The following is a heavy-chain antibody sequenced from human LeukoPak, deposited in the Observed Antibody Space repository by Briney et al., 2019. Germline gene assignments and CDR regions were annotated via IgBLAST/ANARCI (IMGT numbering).Heavy chain of an antibody. CDR1: GLTFSSSW. Sequence: GGSLRLSCAVSGLTFSSSWMDWVRQAPGKGLEWVASINPDGNKKYSADSVKGRFTISRDNAENSLYLQMNSPRVEDTAFYYCARDLAYSRLDYWGQGMLVTVSS. CDR2: INPDGNKK. CDR3: ARDLAYSRLDY. V-gene: IGHV3-7*01. D-gene: IGHD5-18*01. J-gene: IGHJ4*02.